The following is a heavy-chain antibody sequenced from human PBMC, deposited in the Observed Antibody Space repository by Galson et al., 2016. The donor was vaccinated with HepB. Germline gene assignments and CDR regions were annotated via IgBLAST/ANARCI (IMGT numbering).Heavy chain of an antibody. CDR1: GFTFSTYA. J-gene: IGHJ6*02. CDR3: AKRPYSYGWHYGMDV. CDR2: ISYDGSHK. D-gene: IGHD5-18*01. V-gene: IGHV3-30-3*02. Sequence: SLRLSCAASGFTFSTYAMHWVRQAPGKGLEWVAVISYDGSHKHYRDSVKGRFTISRDNSKNTLCLQMNSLRREDTAVYYCAKRPYSYGWHYGMDVWGQGTTVTVSS.